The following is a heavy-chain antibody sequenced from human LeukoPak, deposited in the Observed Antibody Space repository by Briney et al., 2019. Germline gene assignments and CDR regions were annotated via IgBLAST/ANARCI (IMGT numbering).Heavy chain of an antibody. J-gene: IGHJ4*02. V-gene: IGHV2-5*02. CDR3: AHRRRFPDGSWYTSHY. D-gene: IGHD1-14*01. CDR1: GFSLSTTGVG. CDR2: IYWDDDE. Sequence: SGPTLVNPTQTLTLTCTFSGFSLSTTGVGVGWIRQPPGRALEWLALIYWDDDERYSPSLKSRLTITKDTSKNQVVLTMTNMDPVDTATYYCAHRRRFPDGSWYTSHYWGQGTLVTVSS.